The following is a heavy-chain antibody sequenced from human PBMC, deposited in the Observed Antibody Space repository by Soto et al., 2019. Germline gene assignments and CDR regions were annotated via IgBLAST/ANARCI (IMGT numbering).Heavy chain of an antibody. CDR1: GFTFSSYE. J-gene: IGHJ5*02. CDR2: ISSSGSTI. V-gene: IGHV3-48*03. Sequence: AGGSLRLSCAASGFTFSSYEMNWVRQAPGKGLEWVSYISSSGSTIYYADSVKGRFTISRDNAKNSLYLQMNSLRAEDTAVYYCARDPASMVRGVNLWFDPWGQGTLVTVSS. CDR3: ARDPASMVRGVNLWFDP. D-gene: IGHD3-10*01.